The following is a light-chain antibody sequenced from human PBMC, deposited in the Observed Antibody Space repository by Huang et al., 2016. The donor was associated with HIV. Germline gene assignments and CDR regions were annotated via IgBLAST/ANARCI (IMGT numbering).Light chain of an antibody. V-gene: IGKV3-15*01. CDR3: QLYNKSPPYT. CDR2: DAS. Sequence: EIVMTQSPATLSVSPGERVILSCRASQSINSDLAWYQQKPGLAPRLLIYDASTRATGIPDRFSGSGSGTEFTLSISSLQSEDCAVYFCQLYNKSPPYTFGGGTKLEI. J-gene: IGKJ2*01. CDR1: QSINSD.